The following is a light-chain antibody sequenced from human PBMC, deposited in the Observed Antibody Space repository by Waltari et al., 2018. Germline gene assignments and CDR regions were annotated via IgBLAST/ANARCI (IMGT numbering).Light chain of an antibody. Sequence: EIVLTQSPVTLPLSPGERATLSCRASQSISSYLAWYQLKRGQAPRLLIPAASLRATGVPPRFSGSGSGTDFTLTISNVEPEDVAVYYCQQRSSWPSFGGGTSLEIK. CDR1: QSISSY. CDR2: AAS. CDR3: QQRSSWPS. J-gene: IGKJ4*01. V-gene: IGKV3-11*01.